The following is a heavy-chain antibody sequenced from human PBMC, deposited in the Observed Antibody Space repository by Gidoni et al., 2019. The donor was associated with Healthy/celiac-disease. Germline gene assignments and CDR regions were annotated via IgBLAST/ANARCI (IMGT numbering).Heavy chain of an antibody. D-gene: IGHD1-1*01. V-gene: IGHV4-4*07. CDR1: GGSISSYY. Sequence: QVQLQESGPGLVKPSETLSLTCPVSGGSISSYYWRWIRQPAGKGLEWIGRIYTSGSTNYNPSLKSRVTMSVDTSKNQFSLKLSSVTAADTAVYYCASLTTGTPSGMDVWGQGTTVTVSS. CDR2: IYTSGST. CDR3: ASLTTGTPSGMDV. J-gene: IGHJ6*02.